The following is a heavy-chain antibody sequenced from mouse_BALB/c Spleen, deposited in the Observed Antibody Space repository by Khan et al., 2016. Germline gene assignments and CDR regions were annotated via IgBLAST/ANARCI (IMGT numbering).Heavy chain of an antibody. CDR2: IRYSGST. CDR1: GYSITSDYA. V-gene: IGHV3-2*02. CDR3: TRSPTATRYFDV. D-gene: IGHD1-2*01. Sequence: EVQLQESGPGLVKPSQSLSLTCTVTGYSITSDYAWNWIRQFPGNKLEWMGYIRYSGSTTYNPSLKSRISITRDTSKNQFFLQLYSVTTEDTDTXDCTRSPTATRYFDVWGAGTTVTVSS. J-gene: IGHJ1*01.